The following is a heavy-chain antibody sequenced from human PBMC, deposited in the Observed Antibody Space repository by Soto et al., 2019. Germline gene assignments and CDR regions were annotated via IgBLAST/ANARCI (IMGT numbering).Heavy chain of an antibody. CDR1: GGTFSSYA. CDR3: ARDRGGYSYDHYDYYGMDV. CDR2: LIPIFGTA. D-gene: IGHD5-18*01. J-gene: IGHJ6*02. V-gene: IGHV1-69*06. Sequence: QVQLVQSGAEVKKPGSSVKVSCKASGGTFSSYAISWVRQAPGQGLEWMGGLIPIFGTANYAQKFQGRVTITADKSTSTAYMELSSLRSEDTAVYYCARDRGGYSYDHYDYYGMDVWGQGTTVTVSS.